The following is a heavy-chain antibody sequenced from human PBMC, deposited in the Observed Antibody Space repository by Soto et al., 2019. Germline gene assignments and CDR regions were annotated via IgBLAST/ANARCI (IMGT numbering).Heavy chain of an antibody. V-gene: IGHV4-34*01. CDR1: GGSFSGYY. D-gene: IGHD1-26*01. CDR3: ARGSVGATIYYYYYGMDV. J-gene: IGHJ6*04. CDR2: INHSGST. Sequence: PSETLSLTCAVYGGSFSGYYWSWIRQPPGKGLEWIGEINHSGSTNYNPSLKSRVTISVDTSKNQFSLKLSSVTAADTAVYYCARGSVGATIYYYYYGMDVWGKGTTVTVSS.